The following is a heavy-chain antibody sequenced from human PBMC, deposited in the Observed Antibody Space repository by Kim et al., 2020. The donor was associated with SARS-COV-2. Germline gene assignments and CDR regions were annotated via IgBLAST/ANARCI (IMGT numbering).Heavy chain of an antibody. CDR2: ISHTGTT. J-gene: IGHJ4*02. D-gene: IGHD6-19*01. CDR1: GASMSDSNW. Sequence: SETLSLTCAVSGASMSDSNWCGWVRQPPGKGLEWFGEISHTGTTNYNASLKGRVTISTDRSKNDFSLKLTAVTVADTAVYFCAREGYSTGWPRGDYDCWGQVVLVTV. V-gene: IGHV4-4*02. CDR3: AREGYSTGWPRGDYDC.